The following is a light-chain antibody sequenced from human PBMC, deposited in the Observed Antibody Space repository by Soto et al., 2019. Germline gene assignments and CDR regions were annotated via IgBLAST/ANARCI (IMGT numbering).Light chain of an antibody. Sequence: EIVLTQSPGTLSLSPGGGATLSCRASQSVSTNYLAWYQQKPGQAPRLLIYGASSRATGIPDRFSGSGSGTDFTLTISRLEPEDFAVYYCQQYGSSPQTFGQGTTLEIK. CDR2: GAS. J-gene: IGKJ2*01. CDR1: QSVSTNY. CDR3: QQYGSSPQT. V-gene: IGKV3-20*01.